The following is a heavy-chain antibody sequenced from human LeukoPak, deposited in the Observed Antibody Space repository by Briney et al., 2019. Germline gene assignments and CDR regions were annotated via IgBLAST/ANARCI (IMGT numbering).Heavy chain of an antibody. V-gene: IGHV3-30*02. Sequence: GGSLRLSCAASGFSFSSYGMQWVRQAPGKGLERVAFIQYDGSNKYYAESVKGRFTISRDNSKNTLYLQMNSLRAEDTAVYYCARPSLNSGSYFDYWGQGILVTVSS. D-gene: IGHD1-26*01. CDR3: ARPSLNSGSYFDY. CDR2: IQYDGSNK. CDR1: GFSFSSYG. J-gene: IGHJ4*02.